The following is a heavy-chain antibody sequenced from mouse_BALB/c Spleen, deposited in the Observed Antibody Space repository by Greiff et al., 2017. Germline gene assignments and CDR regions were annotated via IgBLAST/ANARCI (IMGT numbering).Heavy chain of an antibody. Sequence: KLVESGGDLVKPGGSLHLSCAASGFTFSSYGISWVRQTPDKRLEWVATISSGGSYTYYQDSVKGRFTISRDNAKNTLYLQMSSLKSEDTAMYYCARRPYGNYRDFDVGGAGTTVTVSS. CDR2: ISSGGSYT. V-gene: IGHV5-6*02. CDR1: GFTFSSYG. D-gene: IGHD2-1*01. J-gene: IGHJ1*01. CDR3: ARRPYGNYRDFDV.